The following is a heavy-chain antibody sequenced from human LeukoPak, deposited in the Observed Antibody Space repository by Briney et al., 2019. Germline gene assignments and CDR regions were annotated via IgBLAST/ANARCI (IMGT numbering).Heavy chain of an antibody. V-gene: IGHV3-20*04. D-gene: IGHD2-15*01. CDR2: INWNGGST. CDR1: GFTFDDYG. CDR3: ARDFLPLVDDAFDI. J-gene: IGHJ3*02. Sequence: GGSLRLSCAASGFTFDDYGMSWVRQAPGKGLEWVSGINWNGGSTGYVDSVKGRFTISRDNAKNSLYLQMNSLRAEDTALYYCARDFLPLVDDAFDIWGQGTMVTVSS.